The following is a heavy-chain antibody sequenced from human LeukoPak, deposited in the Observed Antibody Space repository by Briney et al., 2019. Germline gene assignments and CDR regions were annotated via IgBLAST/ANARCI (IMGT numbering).Heavy chain of an antibody. J-gene: IGHJ4*02. CDR3: ARAGWFSTTWHFDY. V-gene: IGHV4-39*07. CDR1: GASISRSDYF. CDR2: IYYSGST. D-gene: IGHD6-19*01. Sequence: SETLSLTCTVSGASISRSDYFWGWIRQPPGKGLEWIGSIYYSGSTYYSPSLKGRVTISVDTSRNQFSLKLNSVTAADTAVYYCARAGWFSTTWHFDYWGQGILVTVSS.